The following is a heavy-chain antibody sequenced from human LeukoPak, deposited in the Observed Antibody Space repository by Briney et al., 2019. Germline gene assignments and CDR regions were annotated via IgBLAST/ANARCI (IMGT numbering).Heavy chain of an antibody. D-gene: IGHD2-2*01. CDR2: ISSSGSTI. J-gene: IGHJ5*02. CDR3: ARDGESGVKVPAANWFDP. CDR1: GFIFSDYY. V-gene: IGHV3-11*04. Sequence: PGGSLRLSCAASGFIFSDYYMSWIRQAPGKGLEWVSYISSSGSTIYYADSAKGRFTISRDNAKNSLYLQMNSLRAEDTAVYYCARDGESGVKVPAANWFDPWGQGTLVTVSS.